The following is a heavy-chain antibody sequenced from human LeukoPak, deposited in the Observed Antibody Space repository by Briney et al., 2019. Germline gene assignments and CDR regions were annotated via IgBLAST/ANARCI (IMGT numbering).Heavy chain of an antibody. J-gene: IGHJ3*02. CDR2: FDPEDGET. CDR1: GYTLTELS. CDR3: ATDSYYYDSSGYYHDAFDI. D-gene: IGHD3-22*01. Sequence: GASVKVSCKVSGYTLTELSMHWVRQAPGKGLEWMGGFDPEDGETIYAQKFQGRVTMTEDTSTDTAYMELSSLRSEDTAVYYCATDSYYYDSSGYYHDAFDIWGQGTMVTVSS. V-gene: IGHV1-24*01.